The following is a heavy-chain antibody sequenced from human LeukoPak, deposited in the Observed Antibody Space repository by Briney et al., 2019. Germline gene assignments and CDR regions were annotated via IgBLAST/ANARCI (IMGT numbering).Heavy chain of an antibody. Sequence: GGSLRLSCAASGFTFSSYGMHWVRQAPGKGLEGVAFIRYDGSNKYYADSVKGRFTISRDNSKNTLYLQMNSLRAEDTAVYYCAKDQPEWELDLYYFDYWGQGTLVTVSS. CDR3: AKDQPEWELDLYYFDY. CDR2: IRYDGSNK. D-gene: IGHD1-26*01. V-gene: IGHV3-30*02. J-gene: IGHJ4*02. CDR1: GFTFSSYG.